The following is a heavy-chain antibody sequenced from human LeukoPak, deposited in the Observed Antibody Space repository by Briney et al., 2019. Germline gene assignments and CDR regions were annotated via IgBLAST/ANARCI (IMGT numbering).Heavy chain of an antibody. V-gene: IGHV4-61*02. J-gene: IGHJ5*02. CDR3: ARGGEYYYDSSGYYYDWFDP. Sequence: SQTLSLTCTVSGGSISSGSYYWSWIRQPAGKGLEWIGRIYTSGCTNYNPSLKSRVTISVDTSKNQFSLKLSSVTAADTAVYYCARGGEYYYDSSGYYYDWFDPWGQGTLVTVSS. CDR1: GGSISSGSYY. CDR2: IYTSGCT. D-gene: IGHD3-22*01.